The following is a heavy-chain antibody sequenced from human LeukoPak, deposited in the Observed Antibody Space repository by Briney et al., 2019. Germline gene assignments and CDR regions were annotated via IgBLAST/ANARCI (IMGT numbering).Heavy chain of an antibody. Sequence: GGSLRLSCAGTGFTFSNYWMNWVRQAPGKGLEWVANMKEDGSQIYYVDSVKGRFTISRDNAKNSVYLQMNSLRAEDTAVYYCAGSSGWLFDYWGQGTLVAVSS. V-gene: IGHV3-7*01. J-gene: IGHJ4*02. CDR3: AGSSGWLFDY. CDR1: GFTFSNYW. D-gene: IGHD6-19*01. CDR2: MKEDGSQI.